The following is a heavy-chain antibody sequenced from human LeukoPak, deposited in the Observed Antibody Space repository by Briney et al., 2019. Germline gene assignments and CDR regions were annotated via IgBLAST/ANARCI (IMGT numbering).Heavy chain of an antibody. D-gene: IGHD1-26*01. V-gene: IGHV4-4*07. CDR1: GGSISSYY. J-gene: IGHJ1*01. CDR3: ASQWEQPQEGAEYFQH. Sequence: SETLSLTCTVSGGSISSYYWSWIRQPAGKGLEWIGRIYTSGSTNYNPSLKSRVTMSVDTSKNQFSLKLSSVTAADTAVYYCASQWEQPQEGAEYFQHWGQGTLVTVSS. CDR2: IYTSGST.